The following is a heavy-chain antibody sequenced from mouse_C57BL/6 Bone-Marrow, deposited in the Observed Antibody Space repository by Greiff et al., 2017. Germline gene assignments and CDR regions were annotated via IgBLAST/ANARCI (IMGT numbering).Heavy chain of an antibody. V-gene: IGHV14-4*01. Sequence: VQLKESGAELVRPGASVTLSCTASGFNIKDDYMHWVKQRPEQGLEWIGWIDPENGDTEYASKFQGKVTITADTSSNTAYLQLSSLTSEDTAVYYGSALEGEIGWGQGTTLTVSS. CDR2: IDPENGDT. CDR3: SALEGEIG. CDR1: GFNIKDDY. J-gene: IGHJ2*01. D-gene: IGHD2-14*01.